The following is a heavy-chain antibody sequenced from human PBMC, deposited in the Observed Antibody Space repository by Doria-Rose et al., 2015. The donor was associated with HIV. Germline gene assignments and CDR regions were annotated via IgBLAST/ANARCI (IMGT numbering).Heavy chain of an antibody. V-gene: IGHV4-34*01. D-gene: IGHD1-1*01. CDR1: GGSFSGYY. CDR2: INHRENT. J-gene: IGHJ6*02. Sequence: QVQLQQWGAGLVTPSETLSLTCAVFGGSFSGYYWSWIRQPPGKGLEWIGEINHRENTHYKKYLKSPVTIYLDTSKNLFSLKLSSVTAADTAVYYCARGLLRGGWNDVDYYYGMDVWGQGTTVTVSS. CDR3: ARGLLRGGWNDVDYYYGMDV.